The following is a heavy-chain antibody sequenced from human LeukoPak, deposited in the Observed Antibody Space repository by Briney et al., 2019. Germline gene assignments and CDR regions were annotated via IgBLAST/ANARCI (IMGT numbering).Heavy chain of an antibody. CDR2: ISSSGSTI. D-gene: IGHD7-27*01. V-gene: IGHV3-48*03. J-gene: IGHJ3*01. Sequence: TGGSLRLSCAASGFTFSSYEMNWVRQAPGKGLEWVSYISSSGSTIYYADSVKGRFTISRDNANKSLYLQMSSLRAEDTAVYYCARDAGDSRAFDFWGQGTMVTVSS. CDR1: GFTFSSYE. CDR3: ARDAGDSRAFDF.